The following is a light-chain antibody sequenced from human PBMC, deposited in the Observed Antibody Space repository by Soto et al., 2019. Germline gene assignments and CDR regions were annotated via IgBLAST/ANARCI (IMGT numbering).Light chain of an antibody. V-gene: IGKV3-11*01. J-gene: IGKJ5*01. CDR1: QSVSSY. CDR2: DAS. CDR3: QHRSEWPVS. Sequence: EIVLTQSPATLSLSPGERATLSCRASQSVSSYLAWYQQKPGQAPRLLISDASNRATGIPARFSGSGSGTDFTLIISSLEPEDFAVYYCQHRSEWPVSFGQGTRLETK.